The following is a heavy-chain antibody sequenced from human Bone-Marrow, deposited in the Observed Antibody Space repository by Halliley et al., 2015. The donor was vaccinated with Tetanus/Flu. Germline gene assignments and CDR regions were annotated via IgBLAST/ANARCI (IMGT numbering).Heavy chain of an antibody. Sequence: SIIFSGETTYYADSVRGRFIISRDSSKNMVYLQMNNLRAEDTAVYYCARDGYETNGYFPKTFDLWGQGALVTVSS. CDR2: IFSGETT. D-gene: IGHD3-22*01. V-gene: IGHV3-53*01. CDR3: ARDGYETNGYFPKTFDL. J-gene: IGHJ5*02.